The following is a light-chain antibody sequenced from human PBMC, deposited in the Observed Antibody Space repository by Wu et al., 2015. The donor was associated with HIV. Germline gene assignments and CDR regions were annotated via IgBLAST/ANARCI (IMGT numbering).Light chain of an antibody. J-gene: IGKJ5*01. Sequence: EIVLTQSPGTLSLSPGERATLSCRASQGVSSSSLAWYQQKPGQAPRLLIYAASSRATGIPDRFSGSGSGTDFTLTINRLEPEDFAIYYCQQSGSSPSITFGQGTRLEIK. CDR2: AAS. CDR3: QQSGSSPSIT. CDR1: QGVSSSS. V-gene: IGKV3-20*01.